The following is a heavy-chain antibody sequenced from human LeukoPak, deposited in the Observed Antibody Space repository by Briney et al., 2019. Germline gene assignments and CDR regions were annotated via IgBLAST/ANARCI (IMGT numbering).Heavy chain of an antibody. D-gene: IGHD5-12*01. CDR2: INHGGST. J-gene: IGHJ4*02. CDR3: ARRALAIGGSDYFAY. V-gene: IGHV4-34*01. Sequence: PSETLSLTCAVYGGSFNDYYWSWIRQSPGKGLEWIGEINHGGSTNYNSSLKSRVTISVDPSKNQFSLKLNSVTAADTAVYYCARRALAIGGSDYFAYWGQGTLVTVSS. CDR1: GGSFNDYY.